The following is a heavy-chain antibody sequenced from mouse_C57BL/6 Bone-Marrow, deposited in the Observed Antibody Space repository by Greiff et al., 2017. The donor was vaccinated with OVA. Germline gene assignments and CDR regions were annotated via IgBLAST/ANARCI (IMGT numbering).Heavy chain of an antibody. J-gene: IGHJ2*01. CDR3: TTWIAITAVVNY. V-gene: IGHV14-1*01. D-gene: IGHD1-1*01. CDR2: IDPEDGDT. Sequence: VQLQQSGAELVRPGASVKLSCTASGFNINDYYMHWVKQRPEQGLEWIGRIDPEDGDTEYAPKFQGKATMTADTSSNTAYLQLSSLTSEDTAVYYCTTWIAITAVVNYWGQGTTLTVAS. CDR1: GFNINDYY.